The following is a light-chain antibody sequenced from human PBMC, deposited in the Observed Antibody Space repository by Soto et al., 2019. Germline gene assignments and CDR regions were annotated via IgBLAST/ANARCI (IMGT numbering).Light chain of an antibody. V-gene: IGLV1-44*01. CDR3: AAWDDSLNGLYV. CDR1: SYNIGSNT. Sequence: QSVLTQPPSASGTPGQRVTISCSGSSYNIGSNTVNWYQQLPGTAPKLLIYSNNQRPSGVPDRFSGSKSGTSASLAISGLQSADEADYYCAAWDDSLNGLYVFGNGTKLTVL. J-gene: IGLJ1*01. CDR2: SNN.